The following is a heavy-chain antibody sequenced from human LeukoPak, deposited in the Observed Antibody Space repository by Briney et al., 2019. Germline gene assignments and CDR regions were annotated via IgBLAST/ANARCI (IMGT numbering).Heavy chain of an antibody. CDR1: GGTFSSYT. D-gene: IGHD5-24*01. Sequence: GASVKVSCKASGGTFSSYTISWVRQAPGQGLEWMGRIIPILGIANYAQKFQGRVTITADKSTSTAYMGLSSLRSEDAAVYYCARRGRDGYNYRSGPIDYWGQGTLVTVSS. J-gene: IGHJ4*02. CDR2: IIPILGIA. V-gene: IGHV1-69*02. CDR3: ARRGRDGYNYRSGPIDY.